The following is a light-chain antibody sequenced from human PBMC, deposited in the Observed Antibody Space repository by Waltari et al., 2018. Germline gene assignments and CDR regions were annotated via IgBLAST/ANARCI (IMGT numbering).Light chain of an antibody. CDR2: VNSDGSH. J-gene: IGLJ3*02. V-gene: IGLV4-69*01. CDR3: QTGGHGAWV. CDR1: SGHSRNV. Sequence: QLVLTQSPSAYASLGASVTLPCTLSSGHSRNVIAWLPQRPETGPRYLMKVNSDGSHTKGDEIPDRFSGSSSGAERYLTISNLQSEDEADYFCQTGGHGAWVFGGGTTLTVL.